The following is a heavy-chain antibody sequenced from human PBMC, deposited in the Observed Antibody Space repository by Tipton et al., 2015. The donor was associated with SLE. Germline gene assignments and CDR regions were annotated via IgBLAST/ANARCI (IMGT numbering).Heavy chain of an antibody. CDR1: GGSTTRFY. Sequence: TLSLTCSVSGGSTTRFYWSWIRQSPGKTMEWIGYVYYSGNTNYNPSLKSRVTTSMDSSKNQVSLRLNSVTAADTAVYYCAKGYGMGNYYYMDVWGKWTSVIFSS. D-gene: IGHD5-18*01. V-gene: IGHV4-59*03. CDR2: VYYSGNT. CDR3: AKGYGMGNYYYMDV. J-gene: IGHJ6*03.